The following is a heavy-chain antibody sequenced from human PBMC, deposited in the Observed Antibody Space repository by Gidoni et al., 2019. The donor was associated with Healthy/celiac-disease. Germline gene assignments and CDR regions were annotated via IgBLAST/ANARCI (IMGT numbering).Heavy chain of an antibody. CDR2: IKQVGSEK. CDR1: GFTFSSYW. Sequence: EVQLVESGGGLVQPGGSLRLSCAASGFTFSSYWMSGVRQAPGKGLEWVANIKQVGSEKYYVDSVKGRFTISRDNAKNSLYLQMNSLRAEDTAAYYCARDGRHYGSGSSEPIYGMDVWGQGTTVTVS. J-gene: IGHJ6*02. V-gene: IGHV3-7*01. CDR3: ARDGRHYGSGSSEPIYGMDV. D-gene: IGHD3-10*01.